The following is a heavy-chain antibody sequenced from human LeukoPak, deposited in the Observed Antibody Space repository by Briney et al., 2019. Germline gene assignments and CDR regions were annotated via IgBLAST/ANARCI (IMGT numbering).Heavy chain of an antibody. CDR1: GFTFSSYW. CDR3: ARAHSSGWYYFDY. D-gene: IGHD6-19*01. Sequence: GGSLRLSCAASGFTFSSYWMHWVRQAPGKGLVWVSRINSDGSSTNYADSVKGGFTISRDNAKNTLYLQMNSLRAEDTAVYYCARAHSSGWYYFDYWGQGTLVTVSS. V-gene: IGHV3-74*01. J-gene: IGHJ4*02. CDR2: INSDGSST.